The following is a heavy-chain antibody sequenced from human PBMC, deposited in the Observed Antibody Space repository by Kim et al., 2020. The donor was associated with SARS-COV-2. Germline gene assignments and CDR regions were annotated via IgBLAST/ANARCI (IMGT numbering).Heavy chain of an antibody. V-gene: IGHV3-49*03. CDR3: TRDGGWGPGGYYYYGMDV. Sequence: GGSLRLSCTASGFTFGDYAMSWFRQAPGKGLEWVGFIRSKAYGGTTEYAASVKGRFTISRDDSKSIAYLQMNSLKTEDTAVYYCTRDGGWGPGGYYYYGMDVWGQGTTVTVSS. D-gene: IGHD2-21*02. J-gene: IGHJ6*02. CDR2: IRSKAYGGTT. CDR1: GFTFGDYA.